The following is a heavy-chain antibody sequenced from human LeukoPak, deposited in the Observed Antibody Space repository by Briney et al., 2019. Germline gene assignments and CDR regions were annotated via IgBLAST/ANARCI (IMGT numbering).Heavy chain of an antibody. V-gene: IGHV1-2*04. Sequence: GASVKVSCKASGYTFTAYYLHWVRQAPGQGLEWMGWINPSSGGTNYAKKFQGWVTMTRDTSISTAYMELSRLRFDDTAVYYCARGNGKFDYWGQGTLVTVSS. CDR1: GYTFTAYY. J-gene: IGHJ4*02. CDR3: ARGNGKFDY. CDR2: INPSSGGT.